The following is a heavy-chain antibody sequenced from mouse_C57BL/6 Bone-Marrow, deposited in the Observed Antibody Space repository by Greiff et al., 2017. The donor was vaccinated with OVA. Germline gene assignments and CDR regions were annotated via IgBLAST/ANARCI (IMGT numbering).Heavy chain of an antibody. CDR2: ISYDGSN. J-gene: IGHJ1*03. D-gene: IGHD1-1*01. Sequence: EVKVEESGPGLVKPSQSLSLTCSVTGYSITSGYYWNWIRQFPGNKLEWMGYISYDGSNNYNPSLKNRISITRDTSKNQFFLKLNSVTTEDTATYYCARGYYGSEGYFDVWGTGTTVTVSS. CDR3: ARGYYGSEGYFDV. CDR1: GYSITSGYY. V-gene: IGHV3-6*01.